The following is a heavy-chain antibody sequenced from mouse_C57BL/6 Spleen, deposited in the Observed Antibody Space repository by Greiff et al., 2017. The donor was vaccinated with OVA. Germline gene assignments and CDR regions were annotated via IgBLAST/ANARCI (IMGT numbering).Heavy chain of an antibody. D-gene: IGHD6-1*01. CDR3: ARRQLYAMDY. CDR1: GYAFSSSW. V-gene: IGHV1-82*01. Sequence: QVQLQQSGPELVKPGASVKISCKASGYAFSSSWMNWVKQRPGKGLEWIGRIYPGDGDTNYNGKFKGKATLTADKSSSTAYMQLSSLTSEDSAVYFCARRQLYAMDYWGQGTSVTVSS. CDR2: IYPGDGDT. J-gene: IGHJ4*01.